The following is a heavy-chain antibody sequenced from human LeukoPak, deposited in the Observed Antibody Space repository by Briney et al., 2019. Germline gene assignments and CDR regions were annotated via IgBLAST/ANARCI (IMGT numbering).Heavy chain of an antibody. D-gene: IGHD4-11*01. CDR3: AKDRYRYSNYAGGSYYYYYGMDA. J-gene: IGHJ6*02. CDR2: IWYDGSNK. CDR1: GFTFSSYG. V-gene: IGHV3-33*06. Sequence: GRSLRLSCAASGFTFSSYGMHWVRQAPGKGLEWVAVIWYDGSNKYYADSVKGRFTISRDNSKNTLYLQMNSLRAEDTAVYYCAKDRYRYSNYAGGSYYYYYGMDAWGQGTTVTVSS.